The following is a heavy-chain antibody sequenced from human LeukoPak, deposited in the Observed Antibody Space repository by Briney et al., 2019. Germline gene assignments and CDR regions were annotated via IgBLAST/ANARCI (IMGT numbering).Heavy chain of an antibody. V-gene: IGHV4-34*01. J-gene: IGHJ4*02. Sequence: KPSETLSLTCVVYGGSFSGYYWSWIRQPPGKGLEWIGEIDQSGTTNYNPSLKSRVTISVDTSKKQFSLTLTSMTASATAVYYCARAPHYYSGYGYFAPWGREPLVPVPS. CDR1: GGSFSGYY. CDR2: IDQSGTT. D-gene: IGHD2-21*01. CDR3: ARAPHYYSGYGYFAP.